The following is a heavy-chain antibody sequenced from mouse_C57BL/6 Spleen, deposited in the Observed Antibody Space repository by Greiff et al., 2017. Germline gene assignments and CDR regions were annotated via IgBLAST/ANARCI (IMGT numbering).Heavy chain of an antibody. V-gene: IGHV1-18*01. J-gene: IGHJ1*03. CDR1: GYTFPDYN. D-gene: IGHD2-4*01. Sequence: VQLQQSGPELVKPGASVKIPCKASGYTFPDYNMDWVKQSHGKSLEWIGDINPNNGGTIYNQKFKGKATLTVDKSSSTAYMELRSLTSEDTAVYYCARKRVYDDYWYFDVWGTGTTVTVSS. CDR2: INPNNGGT. CDR3: ARKRVYDDYWYFDV.